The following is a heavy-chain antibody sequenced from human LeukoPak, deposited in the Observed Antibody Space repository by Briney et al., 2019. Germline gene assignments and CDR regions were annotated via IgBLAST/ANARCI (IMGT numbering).Heavy chain of an antibody. CDR2: ISGNGGRT. Sequence: GGSLRLSCAASGFTFSSFAMSWVRQAPGKGLEWVSGISGNGGRTYYADSVEGRFTVSRDNSKNTLYLQMKSLRAEDTALYYCAKGLNSRDYDFWSGYCLDYWGQGTQVTVSS. J-gene: IGHJ4*02. V-gene: IGHV3-23*01. CDR1: GFTFSSFA. CDR3: AKGLNSRDYDFWSGYCLDY. D-gene: IGHD3-3*01.